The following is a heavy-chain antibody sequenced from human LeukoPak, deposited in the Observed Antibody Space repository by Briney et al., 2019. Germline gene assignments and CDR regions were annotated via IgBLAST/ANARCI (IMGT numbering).Heavy chain of an antibody. CDR1: GFTLSSYD. V-gene: IGHV3-13*04. Sequence: GGSLRLSCAASGFTLSSYDMHWVRQTTGKGLEWVSATDTAGGTCYPGSVEGRFTISRENAQNSFHLQMNSLRDADTAVYYCVREGFCGVDCPAYFDFWGRGTLVTVSS. D-gene: IGHD2-21*02. J-gene: IGHJ2*01. CDR2: TDTAGGT. CDR3: VREGFCGVDCPAYFDF.